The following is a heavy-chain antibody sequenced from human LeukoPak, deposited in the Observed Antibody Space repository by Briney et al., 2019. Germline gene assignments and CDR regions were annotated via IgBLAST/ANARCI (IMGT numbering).Heavy chain of an antibody. CDR3: ARRLRSGDYGGEGY. J-gene: IGHJ4*02. Sequence: SETLSLTCTVSGGSISNYYCHWIRQPPGKGLEWIGFSHYSGRASYNPSLKSRVTISVDTSKNQCSLKLISGTAADTAVYYCARRLRSGDYGGEGYWGQGTLVTVSS. D-gene: IGHD4-17*01. CDR1: GGSISNYY. V-gene: IGHV4-59*01. CDR2: SHYSGRA.